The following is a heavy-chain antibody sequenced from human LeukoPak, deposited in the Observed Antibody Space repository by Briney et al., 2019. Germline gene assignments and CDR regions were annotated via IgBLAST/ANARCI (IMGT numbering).Heavy chain of an antibody. V-gene: IGHV4-59*11. J-gene: IGHJ6*03. CDR2: IHYSGII. D-gene: IGHD1-14*01. CDR1: GVSISSHY. Sequence: SETLSLTCTASGVSISSHYWSWIRQAPTKGLEWIGYIHYSGIINHNPSLKSRDTMLVDTSKNKFSLGLSSVTAADTAVPYCARDQITSSGYYMDVSSEGTTVTVSS. CDR3: ARDQITSSGYYMDV.